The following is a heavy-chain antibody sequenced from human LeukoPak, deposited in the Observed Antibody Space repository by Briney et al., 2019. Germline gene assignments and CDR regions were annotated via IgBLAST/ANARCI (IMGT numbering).Heavy chain of an antibody. Sequence: SETLSLTCTVSGGSISISSYYCGWIRQPRVKGREWIGRFYYSQSTYYNPSLKRRVTISVHTSKNKFSLKMSSVTAADTAVYYCARRRTIFGVAIDYWGQGNLVTVSS. V-gene: IGHV4-39*01. CDR3: ARRRTIFGVAIDY. CDR1: GGSISISSYY. CDR2: FYYSQST. J-gene: IGHJ4*02. D-gene: IGHD3-3*01.